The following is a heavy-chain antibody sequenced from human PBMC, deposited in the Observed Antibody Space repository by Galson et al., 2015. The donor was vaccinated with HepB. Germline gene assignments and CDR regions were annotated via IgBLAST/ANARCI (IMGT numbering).Heavy chain of an antibody. CDR1: GFTVSSNY. J-gene: IGHJ3*02. CDR2: IYSGGST. D-gene: IGHD1-26*01. CDR3: ARDVGAQPLGGAFDI. Sequence: SLRLSCAASGFTVSSNYMSWVRQAPGKGLEWVSVIYSGGSTYYADSVKGRFTISRDNSKNTLYLQMNSLRAEDTAVYYCARDVGAQPLGGAFDIWGQGTMVTVSS. V-gene: IGHV3-66*01.